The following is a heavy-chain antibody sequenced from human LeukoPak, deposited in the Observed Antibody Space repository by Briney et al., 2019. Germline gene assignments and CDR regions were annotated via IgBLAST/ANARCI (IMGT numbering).Heavy chain of an antibody. Sequence: PGGSLRLSCAASGFTFSSYGMHWVRQAPGKGLEWVAFIRYDGSNKYYADSVKGRFTISRDNSKNTLYLQMNSLRAEDTAVYYCAKEYYGDYGEYFQHWGQGTLVTVSS. CDR1: GFTFSSYG. D-gene: IGHD4-17*01. J-gene: IGHJ1*01. V-gene: IGHV3-30*02. CDR3: AKEYYGDYGEYFQH. CDR2: IRYDGSNK.